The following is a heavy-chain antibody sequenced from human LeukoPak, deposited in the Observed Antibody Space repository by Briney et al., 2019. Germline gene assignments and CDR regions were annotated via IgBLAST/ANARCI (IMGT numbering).Heavy chain of an antibody. CDR1: GYTFTDYY. V-gene: IGHV1-2*02. Sequence: GASVKVSCKASGYTFTDYYIHWVRQAPGQGLEWMAWMNPNSGGTSYAQKFQGRVTMTRDTSISTAYMELSRLRFDDTAAYYCARNKGGKSLDYWGQGTLVTVSS. CDR2: MNPNSGGT. J-gene: IGHJ4*02. CDR3: ARNKGGKSLDY. D-gene: IGHD3-16*01.